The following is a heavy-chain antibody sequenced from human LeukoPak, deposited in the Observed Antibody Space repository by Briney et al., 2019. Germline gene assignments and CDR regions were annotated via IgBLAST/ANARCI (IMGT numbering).Heavy chain of an antibody. D-gene: IGHD1-26*01. CDR3: AKASTSEWELPSFDY. V-gene: IGHV3-23*01. CDR2: ISGSGGST. CDR1: GFTFSSYA. J-gene: IGHJ4*02. Sequence: PGGSLRLSCAASGFTFSSYAMSWVRQAPGKGLKWVSAISGSGGSTYYADSVKGRFTISRDNSKNTLYLQMNSLRAEDTAVYYCAKASTSEWELPSFDYWGQGTLVTVSS.